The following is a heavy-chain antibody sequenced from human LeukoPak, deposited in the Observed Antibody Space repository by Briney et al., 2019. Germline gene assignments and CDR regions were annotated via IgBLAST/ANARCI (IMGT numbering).Heavy chain of an antibody. V-gene: IGHV1-46*01. J-gene: IGHJ4*02. CDR2: INPSGGST. CDR1: GYTFISYY. D-gene: IGHD3-22*01. Sequence: ASVKVSCKASGYTFISYYMHWVRQAHGQGLEWMGIINPSGGSTSYAQKFQGGVTMTRDTSTSTVYMELSSLRSEDTAVYYCAREPPDPGILNDSSGLDYWGQGTLVTVSS. CDR3: AREPPDPGILNDSSGLDY.